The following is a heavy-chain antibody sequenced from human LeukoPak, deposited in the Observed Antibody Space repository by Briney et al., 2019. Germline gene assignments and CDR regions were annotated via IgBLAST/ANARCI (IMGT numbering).Heavy chain of an antibody. CDR1: GYSFTSYL. V-gene: IGHV5-10-1*01. Sequence: GESLRISCKGSGYSFTSYLISWVRQMASKGLEWMGRIDPSDSYTNYSPSFQGHVTISADKFISSAYLQWSSLKASDTAMYYCARHRDGCPDYWGQGTLVTVSS. J-gene: IGHJ4*02. D-gene: IGHD5-24*01. CDR2: IDPSDSYT. CDR3: ARHRDGCPDY.